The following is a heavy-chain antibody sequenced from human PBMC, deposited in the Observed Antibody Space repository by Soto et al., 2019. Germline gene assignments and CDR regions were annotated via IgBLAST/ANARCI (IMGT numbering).Heavy chain of an antibody. J-gene: IGHJ6*02. CDR3: ARDHIAAAENYYYGMDV. Sequence: GGSLRLSCAASGFTFSSYAMHWVRQAPGKGLEWVAVISYDGSNKYYADSVKGRFTISRDNSKNTLYLQMNSLRAEDTAVYYCARDHIAAAENYYYGMDVWGQGTTVTVSS. CDR2: ISYDGSNK. V-gene: IGHV3-30-3*01. CDR1: GFTFSSYA. D-gene: IGHD6-13*01.